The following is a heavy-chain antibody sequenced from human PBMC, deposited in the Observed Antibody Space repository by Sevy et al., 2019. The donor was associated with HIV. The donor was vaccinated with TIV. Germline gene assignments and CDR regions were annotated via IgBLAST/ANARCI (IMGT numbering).Heavy chain of an antibody. D-gene: IGHD5-18*01. J-gene: IGHJ5*02. Sequence: ASVKVSCKASGYTFTSYDINWVRQATGQGLEWMGWMNPNSGNTGYAQKFQGRVTMTRNTSISTAYMGLSSLGSEDTAVYYCARGLWLAAEAYDPWGQGTLVTVSS. V-gene: IGHV1-8*01. CDR2: MNPNSGNT. CDR1: GYTFTSYD. CDR3: ARGLWLAAEAYDP.